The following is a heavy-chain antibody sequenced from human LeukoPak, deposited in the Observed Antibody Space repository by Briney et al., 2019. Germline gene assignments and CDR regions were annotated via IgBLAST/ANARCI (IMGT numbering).Heavy chain of an antibody. Sequence: SETLSLTCTVSGGSISSYYWSWIRQPAGKGLEWIGRIYTSGSTNYNPSLKSRVTMSVDTSKNQFSLKLSSVTAADTAVYYCARDQGSSPYYYGSYDYWGQGTLVTVSS. J-gene: IGHJ4*02. CDR3: ARDQGSSPYYYGSYDY. CDR2: IYTSGST. CDR1: GGSISSYY. D-gene: IGHD3-10*01. V-gene: IGHV4-4*07.